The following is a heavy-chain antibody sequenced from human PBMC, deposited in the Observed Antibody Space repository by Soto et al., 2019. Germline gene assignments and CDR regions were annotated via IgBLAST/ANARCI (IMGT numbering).Heavy chain of an antibody. CDR1: GYTFTSYY. CDR2: INPSGGST. J-gene: IGHJ4*02. CDR3: GRAYCGGGRATYSTHY. D-gene: IGHD2-21*01. V-gene: IGHV1-46*01. Sequence: ASVKGSCKASGYTFTSYYMHWVRQAPGQGLEWMGIINPSGGSTSYAQKFQGRVTMTRDTSTSTVYMELISLRSEDTAVYYCGRAYCGGGRATYSTHYCGQGPLVTVSS.